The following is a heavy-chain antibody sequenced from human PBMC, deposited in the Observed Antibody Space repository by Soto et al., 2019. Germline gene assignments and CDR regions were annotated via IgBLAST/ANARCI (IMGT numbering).Heavy chain of an antibody. V-gene: IGHV3-30-3*01. CDR2: ISYDGSNK. CDR1: GFTFSSYA. D-gene: IGHD1-26*01. J-gene: IGHJ4*02. Sequence: QVQLVESGGGVVQPGRSLRLSCAASGFTFSSYAMHWVRQAPGKGLEWVAVISYDGSNKYYADSVKGRFTISRDNSKNTLYLQMNSLRAEDTAVYYCARDGNSGSYGYFDYRGQGTLVTVSS. CDR3: ARDGNSGSYGYFDY.